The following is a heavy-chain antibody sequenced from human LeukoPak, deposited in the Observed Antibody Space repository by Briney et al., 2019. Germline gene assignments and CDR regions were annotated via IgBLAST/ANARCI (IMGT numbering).Heavy chain of an antibody. J-gene: IGHJ4*02. V-gene: IGHV4-31*03. CDR1: GGSISSGGYY. Sequence: KPSQTLSLTCTVSGGSISSGGYYWSWIRQHPGKGLEWIGYIYYSGSTYYNPSLKSRVTISVDTSKNQFSLKLSSVTAADTAVYYCAREPMAVAGKDYWGQGTLVTVSS. CDR3: AREPMAVAGKDY. D-gene: IGHD6-19*01. CDR2: IYYSGST.